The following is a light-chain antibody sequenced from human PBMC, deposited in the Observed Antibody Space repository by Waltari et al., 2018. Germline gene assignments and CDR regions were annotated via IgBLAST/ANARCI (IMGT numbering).Light chain of an antibody. CDR3: QQSYSTLWT. Sequence: SSLSASVGDRVTITCRASQSISSYLNWYQQKPGKAPKLLIYAASSLQSGVPSRFSGSGSGTDFTLTISSLQPEDFATYYCQQSYSTLWTFGQGTKVEIK. CDR2: AAS. CDR1: QSISSY. J-gene: IGKJ1*01. V-gene: IGKV1-39*01.